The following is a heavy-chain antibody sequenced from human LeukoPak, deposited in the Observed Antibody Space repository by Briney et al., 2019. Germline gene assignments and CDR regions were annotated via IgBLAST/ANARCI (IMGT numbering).Heavy chain of an antibody. V-gene: IGHV3-23*01. J-gene: IGHJ4*02. Sequence: GGSLRLSCAASGFTFSSYAMSWVRQAPGKGLEWVSAISGSGGSTYYADSVKGRFTISRANSKNTLYLQMNSLRAEDTAVYYCAKDRGGWYGDYYGYWGQGILVTVSS. D-gene: IGHD6-19*01. CDR1: GFTFSSYA. CDR3: AKDRGGWYGDYYGY. CDR2: ISGSGGST.